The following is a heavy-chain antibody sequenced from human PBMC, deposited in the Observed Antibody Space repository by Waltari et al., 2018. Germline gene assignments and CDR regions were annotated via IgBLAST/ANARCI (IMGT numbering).Heavy chain of an antibody. CDR2: IIPIFVTA. J-gene: IGHJ3*02. CDR1: GGTFSSYA. CDR3: ARMSNYYDSSGYPNAFDI. Sequence: QVQLVQSGAEVKKPGSSVKVSCKASGGTFSSYAISWVRQAPGQGLEWMGGIIPIFVTANDAQKFKGRVTITADKSTSTAYMELSSLRSEDTAVYYCARMSNYYDSSGYPNAFDIWGQGTMVTVSS. D-gene: IGHD3-22*01. V-gene: IGHV1-69*14.